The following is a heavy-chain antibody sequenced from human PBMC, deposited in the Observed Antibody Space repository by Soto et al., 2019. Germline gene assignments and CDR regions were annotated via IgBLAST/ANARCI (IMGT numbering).Heavy chain of an antibody. CDR2: IYYSGST. J-gene: IGHJ6*02. CDR3: ARSTTWSYYYYGMDV. D-gene: IGHD2-2*01. Sequence: SETLSLTCTVSGGSISSSSYYWGWIRQPPGKGLEWIGSIYYSGSTYYNPSLKSRVTISVDTSKNQFSLKLSSVTAADTAVYYCARSTTWSYYYYGMDVWGPGTTVTVSS. CDR1: GGSISSSSYY. V-gene: IGHV4-39*01.